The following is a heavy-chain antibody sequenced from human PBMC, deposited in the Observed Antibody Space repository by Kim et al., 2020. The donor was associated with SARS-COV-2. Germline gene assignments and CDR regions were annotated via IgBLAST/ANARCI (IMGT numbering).Heavy chain of an antibody. Sequence: GGSLRLSCAASGFTVSSNYMSWVRQAPGKGLEWVSVIYSGGSTYYADSVKGRFTISRDNSKNTLYLQMNSLRAEDTAVYYCARVLLWFGGRLDAFDIWGQGTMVTVSS. CDR1: GFTVSSNY. CDR2: IYSGGST. D-gene: IGHD3-10*01. CDR3: ARVLLWFGGRLDAFDI. J-gene: IGHJ3*02. V-gene: IGHV3-53*01.